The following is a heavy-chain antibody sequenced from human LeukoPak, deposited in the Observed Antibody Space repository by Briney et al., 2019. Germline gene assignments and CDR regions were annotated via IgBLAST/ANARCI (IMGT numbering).Heavy chain of an antibody. V-gene: IGHV3-23*01. CDR1: GFTFSSYA. J-gene: IGHJ6*02. Sequence: GGSLRLSCVASGFTFSSYAMSWVRQAPGKGLEWVSAIGGSGDSTYYADSVKGRFTVSRDDFKNTLYLQMNSLRVEDTAVYYCAKDEAPAAGSWNYYYGMDVWGQGTTVTVSS. D-gene: IGHD6-13*01. CDR3: AKDEAPAAGSWNYYYGMDV. CDR2: IGGSGDST.